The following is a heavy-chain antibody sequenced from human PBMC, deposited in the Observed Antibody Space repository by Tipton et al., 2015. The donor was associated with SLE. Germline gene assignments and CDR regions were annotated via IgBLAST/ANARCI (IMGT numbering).Heavy chain of an antibody. CDR1: GGSISSSSYY. J-gene: IGHJ4*02. V-gene: IGHV4-39*07. Sequence: TLSLTCTVSGGSISSSSYYWGWIRQPPGKGLEWIGSIYYSGSTYYNPSLKSRVTISVDTSKNQFSLKLSSVTAADTAVYYCARGIEWELYYFDYWGQGTLVTVSS. D-gene: IGHD1-26*01. CDR2: IYYSGST. CDR3: ARGIEWELYYFDY.